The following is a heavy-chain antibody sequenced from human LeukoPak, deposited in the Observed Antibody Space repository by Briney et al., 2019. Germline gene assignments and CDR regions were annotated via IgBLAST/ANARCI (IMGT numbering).Heavy chain of an antibody. D-gene: IGHD1-26*01. CDR3: ARVGSGSYLIY. Sequence: SETLSLTCTVSGGSISSYYWSWIRQPPGKGLEWIGYIYYSGSTNYNPSLKSRVTISVDTSKNQFSLKLSSVTAADTAVYYCARVGSGSYLIYWGQGTLVTASS. CDR1: GGSISSYY. CDR2: IYYSGST. J-gene: IGHJ4*02. V-gene: IGHV4-59*01.